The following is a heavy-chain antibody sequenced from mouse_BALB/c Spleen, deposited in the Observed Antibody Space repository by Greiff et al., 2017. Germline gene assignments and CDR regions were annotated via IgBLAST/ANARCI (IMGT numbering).Heavy chain of an antibody. CDR1: GFTFSDYY. CDR2: ISDGGSYT. D-gene: IGHD1-2*01. CDR3: ARGGLLRLLAWFAY. J-gene: IGHJ3*01. V-gene: IGHV5-4*02. Sequence: EVQLQQSGGGLVKPGGSLKLSCAASGFTFSDYYMYWVRQTPEKRLEWVATISDGGSYTYYPDSVKGRFTISRDNAKNNLYLQMSSLKSEDTAMYYCARGGLLRLLAWFAYWGQGTLVTVSA.